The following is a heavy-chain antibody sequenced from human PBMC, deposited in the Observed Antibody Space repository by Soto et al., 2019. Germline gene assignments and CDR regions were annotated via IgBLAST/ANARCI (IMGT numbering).Heavy chain of an antibody. V-gene: IGHV3-73*01. CDR1: GFTFSGSA. J-gene: IGHJ4*02. CDR3: TRLPVPVADAEVDY. Sequence: PGGSLRLSCAASGFTFSGSAMHWVRQASGKGLEWVGRIRSKANSYATAYAASVKGRFTISRDDSKNTAYLQMNSLKTEDTAVYYCTRLPVPVADAEVDYWGQGTLVTVSS. CDR2: IRSKANSYAT. D-gene: IGHD6-19*01.